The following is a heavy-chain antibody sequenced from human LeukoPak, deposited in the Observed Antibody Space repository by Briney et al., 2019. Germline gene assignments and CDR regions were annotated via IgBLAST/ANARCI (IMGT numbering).Heavy chain of an antibody. Sequence: PGGSLRLSCAASGFTFSSYAMSWVRQAPGKGLEWVSYISSSGSTIYYADSVKGRFAISRDNAKNSLYLQMNSLRAEDTAVYYCARVAAAGPFDYWGQGTLVTVSS. D-gene: IGHD6-13*01. J-gene: IGHJ4*02. CDR1: GFTFSSYA. CDR3: ARVAAAGPFDY. V-gene: IGHV3-48*04. CDR2: ISSSGSTI.